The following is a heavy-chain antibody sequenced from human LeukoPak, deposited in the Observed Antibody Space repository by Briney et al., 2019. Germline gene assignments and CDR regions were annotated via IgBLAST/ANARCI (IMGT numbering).Heavy chain of an antibody. CDR1: GFTFSSYS. CDR3: ARNTAMVTEAFDI. D-gene: IGHD5-18*01. J-gene: IGHJ3*02. Sequence: GGSLRLSCAASGFTFSSYSMNWIRQAPGKGLEWVSSISSSSSYIYYADSVKGRFTIPRDNAKNSLYLQMNSLRAEDTAVYYCARNTAMVTEAFDIWGQGTMVTVSS. CDR2: ISSSSSYI. V-gene: IGHV3-21*01.